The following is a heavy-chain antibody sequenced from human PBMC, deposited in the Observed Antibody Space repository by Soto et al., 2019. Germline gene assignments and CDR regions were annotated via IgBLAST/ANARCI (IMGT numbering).Heavy chain of an antibody. CDR3: AGAQLVHMYYYYGMDV. CDR2: ISAYNGNT. Sequence: QVQLVQSGAEVKKPGASVKVSCKASGYTFTSYGISWVRQAPGQGLEWMGWISAYNGNTNYAQKLQGRVTMTTDTSTSTAYMELRSLRSDDTAVYYCAGAQLVHMYYYYGMDVWGQGTTVTVSS. J-gene: IGHJ6*02. D-gene: IGHD6-6*01. V-gene: IGHV1-18*01. CDR1: GYTFTSYG.